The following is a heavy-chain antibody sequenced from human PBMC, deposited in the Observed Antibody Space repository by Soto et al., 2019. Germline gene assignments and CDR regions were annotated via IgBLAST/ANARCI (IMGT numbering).Heavy chain of an antibody. D-gene: IGHD3-22*01. CDR3: ARVGRYYDSSGYYYYY. J-gene: IGHJ4*02. CDR1: GYTFTSYA. V-gene: IGHV1-3*01. CDR2: INAGNGNT. Sequence: QVQLVQSGAEVKKPGASVKVSCKASGYTFTSYAMHWVRQAPGQRLEWMGWINAGNGNTKYSQKFQGRVTTTRDTSASTAYMELSSLRSEDTAVYYCARVGRYYDSSGYYYYYWGQGTLVTVSS.